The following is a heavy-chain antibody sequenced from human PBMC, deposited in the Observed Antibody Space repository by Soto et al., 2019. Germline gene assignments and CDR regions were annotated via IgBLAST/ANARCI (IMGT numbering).Heavy chain of an antibody. CDR1: GGSISSYY. J-gene: IGHJ4*02. V-gene: IGHV4-59*01. Sequence: SETLSLTCTVSGGSISSYYWSWIRQPPGKGLEWIGYIYYSGSTNYNPSLKSRVTISVDTSKNQFSLKLSSVTAADTAVYYCERASGWHDGFDYCGQRTLVTVSS. CDR3: ERASGWHDGFDY. D-gene: IGHD6-19*01. CDR2: IYYSGST.